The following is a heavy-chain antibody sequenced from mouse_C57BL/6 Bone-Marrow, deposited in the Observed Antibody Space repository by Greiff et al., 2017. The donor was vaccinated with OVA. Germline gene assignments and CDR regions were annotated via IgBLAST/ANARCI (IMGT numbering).Heavy chain of an antibody. CDR3: ARGRTAQARDFDY. V-gene: IGHV1-61*01. CDR2: IYPSDSET. J-gene: IGHJ2*01. Sequence: QVQLKQPGAELVRPGSSVKLSCKASGYTFTSYWMDWVKQRPGQGLEWIGNIYPSDSETHYNQKFKDKATLTVDKSSSTAYMQLSSLTSEDSAVYYCARGRTAQARDFDYWGQGTTLTVSS. D-gene: IGHD3-2*02. CDR1: GYTFTSYW.